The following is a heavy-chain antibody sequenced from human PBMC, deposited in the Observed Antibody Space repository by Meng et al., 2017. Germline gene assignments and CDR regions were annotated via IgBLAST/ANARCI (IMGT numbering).Heavy chain of an antibody. CDR2: ISSSGSTI. CDR3: ARASVGVYFDL. D-gene: IGHD2-15*01. CDR1: GFTFRDYY. V-gene: IGHV3-11*01. Sequence: QGQLVGFGGGLVKPGGSLRRSCAASGFTFRDYYMSWIRQAPGKGLEWVSYISSSGSTIYYADSVKGRFTISRDNAKNSLYLQMNSLRAEDTVVYYCARASVGVYFDLWGRGTLVTVSS. J-gene: IGHJ2*01.